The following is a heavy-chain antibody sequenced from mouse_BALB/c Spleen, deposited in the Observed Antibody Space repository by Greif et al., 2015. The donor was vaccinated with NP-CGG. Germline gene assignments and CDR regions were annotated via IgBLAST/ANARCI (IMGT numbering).Heavy chain of an antibody. V-gene: IGHV1S81*02. D-gene: IGHD1-1*01. CDR3: ARWPYYYGSRRYFDY. CDR2: INPSNGRT. CDR1: GYTFTSYW. Sequence: QVQLKESGAELVKPGASVKLSCKASGYTFTSYWMHWVKQRPGQGLEWIGEINPSNGRTNYNEKFKSKATLTVDKSSSTAYMQLSSLTSEDSAVYYCARWPYYYGSRRYFDYWGQGTTLTVSS. J-gene: IGHJ2*01.